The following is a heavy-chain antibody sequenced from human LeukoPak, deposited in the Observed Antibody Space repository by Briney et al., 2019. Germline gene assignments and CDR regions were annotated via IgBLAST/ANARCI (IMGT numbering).Heavy chain of an antibody. D-gene: IGHD1-1*01. Sequence: GGSLRLSCTASGFTFSGHWIHWVRQAPGMGLVWVSRINEHGTDSMYAESVKGRYTISRDNAKNTVYLQMNSLRAEDTAVYYCVRDETLWTLDWWGQGTLVSVSS. CDR3: VRDETLWTLDW. CDR1: GFTFSGHW. CDR2: INEHGTDS. V-gene: IGHV3-74*03. J-gene: IGHJ4*02.